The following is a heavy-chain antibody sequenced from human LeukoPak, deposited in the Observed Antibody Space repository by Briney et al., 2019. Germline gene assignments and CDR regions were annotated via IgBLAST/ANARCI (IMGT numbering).Heavy chain of an antibody. D-gene: IGHD1-14*01. Sequence: EASVMVSCKASGGTFSSYAISWVRQAPGQGLEWMGRIIPILGIANYAQKFQGRVTITADKSTSTAYMELSSLRSEDTAVYYCASFNQRTRNYYFDYWGQGTLVTVSS. CDR1: GGTFSSYA. V-gene: IGHV1-69*04. J-gene: IGHJ4*02. CDR2: IIPILGIA. CDR3: ASFNQRTRNYYFDY.